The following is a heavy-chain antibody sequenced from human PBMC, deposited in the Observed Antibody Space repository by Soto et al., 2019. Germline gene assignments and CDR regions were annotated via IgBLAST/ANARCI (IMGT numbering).Heavy chain of an antibody. V-gene: IGHV4-4*02. Sequence: PSDPLSRNPALSGGSISSAKWMSWVRQPPGKGLEWIGEVYHSGNTNYNPSLKSRVIISVDKSKNQFSLKLSSVTDADTAMYYCARGERQQQRDYWGQGTLVTVS. D-gene: IGHD6-13*01. CDR1: GGSISSAKW. CDR2: VYHSGNT. J-gene: IGHJ4*02. CDR3: ARGERQQQRDY.